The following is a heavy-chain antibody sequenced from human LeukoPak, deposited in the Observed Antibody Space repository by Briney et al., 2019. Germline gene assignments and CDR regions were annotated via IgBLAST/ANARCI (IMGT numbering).Heavy chain of an antibody. CDR3: ARVSYSNYVDY. CDR1: GGSISSYY. Sequence: PSETLSLTCTVSGGSISSYYWSWIRQPPGRGLECIGYIYYSGSTNYNPSLKSRVTISVDTSKNQFSLKLSSVTAADTAVYYCARVSYSNYVDYWGQGTLVTVSS. CDR2: IYYSGST. D-gene: IGHD4-11*01. J-gene: IGHJ4*02. V-gene: IGHV4-59*01.